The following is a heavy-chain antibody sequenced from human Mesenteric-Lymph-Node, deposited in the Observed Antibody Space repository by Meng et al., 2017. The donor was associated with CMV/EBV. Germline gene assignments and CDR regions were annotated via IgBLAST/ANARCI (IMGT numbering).Heavy chain of an antibody. Sequence: TRAVAGGSFSSSNWWSWARQPPGKGLEWIGEIYHSGSTNYNPSLKSRVTISVDKSKNQFSLKLSSVTAADTAVYYCARDGGATTFDYWGQGTLVTVSS. D-gene: IGHD1-26*01. CDR2: IYHSGST. CDR1: GGSFSSSNW. J-gene: IGHJ4*02. V-gene: IGHV4-4*02. CDR3: ARDGGATTFDY.